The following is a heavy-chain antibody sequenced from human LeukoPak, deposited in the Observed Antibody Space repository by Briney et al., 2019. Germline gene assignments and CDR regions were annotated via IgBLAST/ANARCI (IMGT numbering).Heavy chain of an antibody. CDR2: IYPGDSDT. CDR3: ARLIAVSSGSSWYDY. V-gene: IGHV5-51*01. Sequence: GESLKISCKGSGYSFTSYWIVWVRQMPGKGLEWMGIIYPGDSDTRYSPSFQGQVTISADKSISTAYLQWSSLKASDTAMYYCARLIAVSSGSSWYDYWGQGTLVTVSS. J-gene: IGHJ4*02. D-gene: IGHD6-13*01. CDR1: GYSFTSYW.